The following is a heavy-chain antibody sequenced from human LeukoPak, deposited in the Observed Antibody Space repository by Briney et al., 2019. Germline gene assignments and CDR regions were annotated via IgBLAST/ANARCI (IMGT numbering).Heavy chain of an antibody. CDR3: ARTSGYYSDY. V-gene: IGHV1-69*05. CDR2: IMPIFGTA. Sequence: GASVKVSCKASGGTFSSYAISWVRQAPGQGLEWMGRIMPIFGTANYAQKFQGRVTITTDESTSIAYMELSSLRSEDTAVYYCARTSGYYSDYWGQGTLVTVSS. CDR1: GGTFSSYA. J-gene: IGHJ4*02. D-gene: IGHD3-22*01.